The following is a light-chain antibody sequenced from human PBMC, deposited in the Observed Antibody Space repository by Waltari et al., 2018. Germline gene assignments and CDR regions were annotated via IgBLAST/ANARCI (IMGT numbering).Light chain of an antibody. CDR3: QSYDSSLSAYVV. J-gene: IGLJ2*01. Sequence: QSVLTQPPSVSGAPGQRVTISCTGSSSNIGAGYDVHWYQQLPGTAPKLLIYGNYNRPSGVPDRFSCSKSGTSASLAITGLQAEDEADYYCQSYDSSLSAYVVFGGGTKLTVL. CDR2: GNY. V-gene: IGLV1-40*01. CDR1: SSNIGAGYD.